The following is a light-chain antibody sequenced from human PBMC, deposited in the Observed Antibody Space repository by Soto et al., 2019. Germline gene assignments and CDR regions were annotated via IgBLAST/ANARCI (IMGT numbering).Light chain of an antibody. CDR2: AAS. V-gene: IGKV1-27*01. CDR3: QKYTSAPFT. J-gene: IGKJ3*01. Sequence: DIQMTQSPSSLSASVGDRVTITCRASQGIDTYLAWYQQKPGQVPKLLIYAASTLQSGVPSRFSGSGSGTDFTNTISSLQSEDVATYFCQKYTSAPFTFGPGTKVDIK. CDR1: QGIDTY.